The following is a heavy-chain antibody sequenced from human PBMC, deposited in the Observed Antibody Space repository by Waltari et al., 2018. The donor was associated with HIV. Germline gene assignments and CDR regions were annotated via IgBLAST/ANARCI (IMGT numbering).Heavy chain of an antibody. Sequence: VPLVESGGGLVQPGGSLRLCCAASGFTISRYSMNWVRQAPGKGLEWISYISSSSSTIYYADSVKGRFTVSRDNAKNSLYLQMNSLRDEDTAVYYCARGSARLWDFDYWGQGTLVTVSS. J-gene: IGHJ4*02. V-gene: IGHV3-48*02. CDR3: ARGSARLWDFDY. D-gene: IGHD7-27*01. CDR2: ISSSSSTI. CDR1: GFTISRYS.